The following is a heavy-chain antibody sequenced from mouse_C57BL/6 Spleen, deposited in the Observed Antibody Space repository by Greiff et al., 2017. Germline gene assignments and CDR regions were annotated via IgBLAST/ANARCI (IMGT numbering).Heavy chain of an antibody. V-gene: IGHV1-80*01. CDR1: GYAFSSYW. CDR2: IYPGDGDT. D-gene: IGHD2-4*01. CDR3: ARGDDYDVSYYAMDY. Sequence: QVQLQQSGAELVKPGASVKISCKASGYAFSSYWMNWVKQRPGKGLEWIGQIYPGDGDTNYNGKFKGKATLTADKSSSTAYMQLSSLTSEDSAVDFCARGDDYDVSYYAMDYWGQGTSVTVSS. J-gene: IGHJ4*01.